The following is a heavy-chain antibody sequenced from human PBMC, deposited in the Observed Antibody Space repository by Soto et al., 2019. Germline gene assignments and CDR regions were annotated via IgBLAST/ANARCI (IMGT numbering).Heavy chain of an antibody. CDR1: GFTFSSYG. J-gene: IGHJ6*02. V-gene: IGHV3-33*01. CDR2: IWYDGSNK. Sequence: GGSLRLSCAASGFTFSSYGMHWVRQAPGKGLEWVAVIWYDGSNKYYADSVKGRFTISRDNSKNTLYLQMNSLRAEDTAVYYCARDHSSSWYRGPRHGMDVWGQGTTVTVSS. CDR3: ARDHSSSWYRGPRHGMDV. D-gene: IGHD6-13*01.